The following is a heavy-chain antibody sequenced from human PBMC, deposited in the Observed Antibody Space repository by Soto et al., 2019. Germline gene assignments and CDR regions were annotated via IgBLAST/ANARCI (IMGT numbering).Heavy chain of an antibody. Sequence: KPVGSVRLSCVVSGFTFSSYSMNWVRQAPGKGLAWVSSISGSSTYIYYADSVKGRFTISRDNARNSLYLQMNSLRAEDTAVYYCAREQYSSSADWFDPWGQGTLVTVSS. CDR2: ISGSSTYI. V-gene: IGHV3-21*01. D-gene: IGHD6-6*01. CDR1: GFTFSSYS. J-gene: IGHJ5*02. CDR3: AREQYSSSADWFDP.